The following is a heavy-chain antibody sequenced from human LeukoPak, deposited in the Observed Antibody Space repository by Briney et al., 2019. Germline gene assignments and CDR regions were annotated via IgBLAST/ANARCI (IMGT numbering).Heavy chain of an antibody. D-gene: IGHD3-3*01. Sequence: PGGSLRLSCAASGFTFSSYGMHWVRQAPGKGLEWVAFIRYDGSNKYYADSVKGRFTISRDNSKNTLYLQMNSLRAEDTAVYYCAKVGHYDFWSGYYTPFDYWGQGTLVTVSS. J-gene: IGHJ4*02. CDR2: IRYDGSNK. CDR1: GFTFSSYG. V-gene: IGHV3-30*02. CDR3: AKVGHYDFWSGYYTPFDY.